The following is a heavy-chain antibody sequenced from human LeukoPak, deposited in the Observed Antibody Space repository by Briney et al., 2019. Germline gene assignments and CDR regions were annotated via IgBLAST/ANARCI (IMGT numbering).Heavy chain of an antibody. CDR2: INSDGSAT. Sequence: PGGSLRLSCAASGFTFGSPWMHWVRQAPGKGLVWVSRINSDGSATAYADSVKGRFTISRDNAKNSLYLQMNSLRDEDTAVYYCARGDYGDRDLDYWGQGTLVTVSS. J-gene: IGHJ4*02. V-gene: IGHV3-74*01. D-gene: IGHD4-17*01. CDR3: ARGDYGDRDLDY. CDR1: GFTFGSPW.